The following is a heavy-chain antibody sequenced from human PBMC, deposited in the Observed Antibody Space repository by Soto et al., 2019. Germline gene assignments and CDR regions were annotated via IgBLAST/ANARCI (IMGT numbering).Heavy chain of an antibody. V-gene: IGHV3-23*01. J-gene: IGHJ6*02. CDR2: ISGSGGST. D-gene: IGHD1-26*01. Sequence: SGGSLRLSCAASGFTFSSYAMSWVRQAPGKGLEWVSAISGSGGSTYYADSVKGRFTISRDNSKNTLYLQMNSLRAEDTAVYYCAKVYSAWELRQDYYYYYGMDVWGQGTTVTVSS. CDR1: GFTFSSYA. CDR3: AKVYSAWELRQDYYYYYGMDV.